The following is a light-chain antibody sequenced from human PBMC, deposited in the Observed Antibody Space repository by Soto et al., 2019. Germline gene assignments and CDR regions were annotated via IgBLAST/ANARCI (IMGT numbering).Light chain of an antibody. CDR2: KTS. Sequence: DIQMTQSPSTLSASVGDRVTITCRASQSINNWLAWYQQKPGKAPKLLIYKTSNLESGVPSRFSGSGSGTEFSLTINSLQPDDFATCYCQQYKSFSLTFGGGTKVDIK. CDR3: QQYKSFSLT. CDR1: QSINNW. V-gene: IGKV1-5*03. J-gene: IGKJ4*01.